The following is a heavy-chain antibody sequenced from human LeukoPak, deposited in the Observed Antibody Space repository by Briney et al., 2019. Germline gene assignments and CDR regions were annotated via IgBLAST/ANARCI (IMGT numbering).Heavy chain of an antibody. CDR2: ISAYNGNT. V-gene: IGHV1-18*01. Sequence: GASVKVSCKASGYTFTSYGISWVRQAPGQGLEWMGWISAYNGNTNYAQKLQGRVTMTTDTSTSTAYMELRSLRSDDTAVYYCARDIGLFDSGGYDAFDIWGQGTMVTVSS. CDR1: GYTFTSYG. D-gene: IGHD3-22*01. J-gene: IGHJ3*02. CDR3: ARDIGLFDSGGYDAFDI.